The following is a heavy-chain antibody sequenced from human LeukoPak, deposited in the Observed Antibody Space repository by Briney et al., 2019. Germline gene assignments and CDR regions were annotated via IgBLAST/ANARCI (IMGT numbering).Heavy chain of an antibody. CDR2: IKQDGSER. D-gene: IGHD1-14*01. Sequence: GGPLRLSCAASGFIFSSFWMTWVRQAPGKGLEWMANIKQDGSERNYMDSVKSRFTLSRDNTKNSIYLQMNSLRADDTAIYYCARGGTRRPSPFDYWGQGILVTVSS. J-gene: IGHJ4*02. CDR3: ARGGTRRPSPFDY. CDR1: GFIFSSFW. V-gene: IGHV3-7*03.